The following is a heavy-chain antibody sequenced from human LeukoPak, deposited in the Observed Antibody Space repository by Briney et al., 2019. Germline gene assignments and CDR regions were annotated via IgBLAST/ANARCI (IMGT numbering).Heavy chain of an antibody. CDR1: GGSISSGYYY. CDR3: ASDYDSSGYCPVGVRY. D-gene: IGHD3-22*01. Sequence: SETLSLTCTVSGGSISSGYYYWSWIRQPPGKGLEWIGYIYYSGSTYYNPSLKSRVTISMDTSKNQFSLKLSSVTAADTAVYYCASDYDSSGYCPVGVRYWGQGTLVTVSS. V-gene: IGHV4-30-4*08. J-gene: IGHJ4*02. CDR2: IYYSGST.